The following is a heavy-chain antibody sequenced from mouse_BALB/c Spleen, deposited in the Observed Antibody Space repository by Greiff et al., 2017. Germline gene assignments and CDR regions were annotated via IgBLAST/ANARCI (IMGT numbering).Heavy chain of an antibody. CDR2: ISSGSSTI. V-gene: IGHV5-17*02. CDR1: GFTFSSFG. D-gene: IGHD2-2*01. J-gene: IGHJ2*01. CDR3: ARYGYEGYFDY. Sequence: EVMLVESGGGLVQPGGSRKLSCAASGFTFSSFGMHWVRQAPEKGLEWVAYISSGSSTIYYADTVKGRFTISRDNPKNTLFLQMTSLRSEDTAMYYCARYGYEGYFDYWGQGTTLTVSS.